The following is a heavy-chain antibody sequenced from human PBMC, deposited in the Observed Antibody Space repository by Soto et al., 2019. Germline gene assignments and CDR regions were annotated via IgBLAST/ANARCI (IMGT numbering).Heavy chain of an antibody. CDR1: GGSISSYY. V-gene: IGHV4-59*01. CDR3: AALSFGDYYDSTGYHY. D-gene: IGHD3-22*01. Sequence: SETLSLSCTVSGGSISSYYWTWIRQPPGKGLEWIGYIYYSGSTNYNPSLKSRVTISIDTSKSQFSLKLSSVTAADTAVYYCAALSFGDYYDSTGYHYWGQGTLVTVSS. CDR2: IYYSGST. J-gene: IGHJ4*02.